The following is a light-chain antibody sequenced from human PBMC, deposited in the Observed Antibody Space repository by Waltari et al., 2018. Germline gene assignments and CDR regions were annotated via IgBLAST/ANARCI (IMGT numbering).Light chain of an antibody. V-gene: IGKV3-15*01. CDR1: QSVGSS. Sequence: EIVMTQSPATLSVSPGDGVTLSCRASQSVGSSLAWYQQRPGQAPRLLIYAASTRATGIPGRFSGSGSGAEFTLTITSLQPEDCAVYYCQQYIDWPRTFGLGTKLEIK. CDR3: QQYIDWPRT. J-gene: IGKJ2*01. CDR2: AAS.